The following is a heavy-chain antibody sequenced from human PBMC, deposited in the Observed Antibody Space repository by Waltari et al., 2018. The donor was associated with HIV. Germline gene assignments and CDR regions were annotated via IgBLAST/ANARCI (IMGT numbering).Heavy chain of an antibody. CDR3: AREFYYDSTGYNSGFDY. Sequence: QVHLVESGGGVVQPGRSLRLSCAASGFTFRTHVLPWVRQAPGKGLELVADISYDGRDKYHADSVKGRFTISRDNSRNTLYLQMNSLRPEDTAVYFCAREFYYDSTGYNSGFDYWGQGTLVTVSS. J-gene: IGHJ4*02. V-gene: IGHV3-30*01. CDR1: GFTFRTHV. CDR2: ISYDGRDK. D-gene: IGHD3-22*01.